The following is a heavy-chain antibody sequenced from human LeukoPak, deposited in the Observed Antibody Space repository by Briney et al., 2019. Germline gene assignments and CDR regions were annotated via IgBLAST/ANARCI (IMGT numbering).Heavy chain of an antibody. CDR3: AKGSNWAYYFDY. CDR1: GFTFSSYS. Sequence: PGRSLRLSCAASGFTFSSYSMSWVRQAPGKGLEWVSAISGSGGSTYYADSVKGRFTISRDHSKNTLYLQMNSLRAEDTAVYYCAKGSNWAYYFDYWGQGTLVTVSS. D-gene: IGHD1-1*01. V-gene: IGHV3-23*01. CDR2: ISGSGGST. J-gene: IGHJ4*02.